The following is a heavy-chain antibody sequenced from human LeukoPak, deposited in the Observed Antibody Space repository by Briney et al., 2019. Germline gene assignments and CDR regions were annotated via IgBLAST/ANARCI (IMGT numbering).Heavy chain of an antibody. V-gene: IGHV3-48*03. D-gene: IGHD3-16*01. J-gene: IGHJ4*02. CDR3: ARDRSLGFDDD. CDR1: GFTFSSYE. Sequence: PGGSLRLSCAASGFTFSSYEMNWVRQAPGKGLEWVSYISSSGSTIYYADSVKGRFTISRDNAKNSLYLQMNSLRAEDTAVYYCARDRSLGFDDDWGQGTLVTVSS. CDR2: ISSSGSTI.